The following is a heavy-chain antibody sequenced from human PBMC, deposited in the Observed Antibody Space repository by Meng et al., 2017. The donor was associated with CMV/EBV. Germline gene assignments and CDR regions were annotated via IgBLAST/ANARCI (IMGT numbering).Heavy chain of an antibody. CDR2: IYWNDDK. Sequence: SGPTLVKPPQTLTLTCTFSGFSLSTSGVGVGWIRQPPGKALEWLALIYWNDDKRYSPSLKSRLTITKDTSKNQVVLTMTNMDPVDTATYYCAHSLRGWLRLGAFDIWGQGTMVTVSS. D-gene: IGHD5-12*01. CDR3: AHSLRGWLRLGAFDI. CDR1: GFSLSTSGVG. J-gene: IGHJ3*02. V-gene: IGHV2-5*01.